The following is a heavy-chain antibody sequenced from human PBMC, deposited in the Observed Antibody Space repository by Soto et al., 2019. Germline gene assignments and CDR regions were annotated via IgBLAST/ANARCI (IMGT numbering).Heavy chain of an antibody. V-gene: IGHV1-24*01. D-gene: IGHD2-21*02. CDR2: FDPEDGET. J-gene: IGHJ6*02. Sequence: SVKVSCKVSVYTLTELSMHWVRQAPGKGLEWMGGFDPEDGETIYAQKFQGRVTMTEDTSTDTAYMELSSLRSEDTAVYYFATDRAYCGGDCYNGMDVWGQGTTVTASS. CDR1: VYTLTELS. CDR3: ATDRAYCGGDCYNGMDV.